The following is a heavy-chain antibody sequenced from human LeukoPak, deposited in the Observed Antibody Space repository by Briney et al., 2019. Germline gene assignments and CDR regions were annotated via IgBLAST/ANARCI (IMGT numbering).Heavy chain of an antibody. CDR2: INHSGST. CDR3: ASRPGYSSRWYIVYFQH. J-gene: IGHJ1*01. D-gene: IGHD6-13*01. V-gene: IGHV4-34*01. Sequence: SETLSLTCAVYGGSFSGYYWSWIRQPPGKGLEWIGEINHSGSTNYNPSLKSRVTISVDTSKNQFSLKLSSVTAADTAVYYCASRPGYSSRWYIVYFQHWGQGTLVTVSS. CDR1: GGSFSGYY.